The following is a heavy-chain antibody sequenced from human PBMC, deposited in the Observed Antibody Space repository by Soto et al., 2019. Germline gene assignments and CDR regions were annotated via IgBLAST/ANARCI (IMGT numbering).Heavy chain of an antibody. J-gene: IGHJ4*02. CDR1: GGSISSSNW. Sequence: SETLSLTCAVSGGSISSSNWWSWVRQPPGKGLEWIREIYHSGSPNYNPSLKSRVTISVDKSKNQFSLKLSSVTAADTAVYYCARGIRGNSSSWYGVVDYWGQGTLVSVSS. CDR3: ARGIRGNSSSWYGVVDY. CDR2: IYHSGSP. D-gene: IGHD6-13*01. V-gene: IGHV4-4*02.